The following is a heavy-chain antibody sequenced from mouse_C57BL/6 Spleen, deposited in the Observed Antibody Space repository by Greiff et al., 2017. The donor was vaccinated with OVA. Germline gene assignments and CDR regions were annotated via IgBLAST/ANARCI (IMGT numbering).Heavy chain of an antibody. Sequence: QVQLQQPGAELVRPGSSVKLSCKASGYTFTSYWMHWVKQRPIQGLEWIGNIDPSDSETHYNQKFKDKATLTVDKSSSTAYMQLSSLTSEDSAVYYCARLDYGSPDYWGQGTTLTVAS. V-gene: IGHV1-52*01. CDR1: GYTFTSYW. D-gene: IGHD1-1*01. CDR2: IDPSDSET. J-gene: IGHJ2*01. CDR3: ARLDYGSPDY.